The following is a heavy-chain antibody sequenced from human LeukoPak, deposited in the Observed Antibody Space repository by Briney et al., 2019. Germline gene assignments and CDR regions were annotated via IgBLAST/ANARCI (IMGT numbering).Heavy chain of an antibody. J-gene: IGHJ3*02. Sequence: GGSLRLSCAASGFTFGSYAMTWVRQAPGKGLEWVSSISGGSSSIYYADSVKGRFIISRDNSKNTLYLQMNSLRVEDTAVYYCAKEALLYVPDDAFDMWGQGTMVTVSS. V-gene: IGHV3-23*01. D-gene: IGHD2/OR15-2a*01. CDR2: ISGGSSSI. CDR3: AKEALLYVPDDAFDM. CDR1: GFTFGSYA.